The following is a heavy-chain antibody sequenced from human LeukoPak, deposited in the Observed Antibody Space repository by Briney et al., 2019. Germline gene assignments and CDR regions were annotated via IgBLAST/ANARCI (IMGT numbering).Heavy chain of an antibody. J-gene: IGHJ6*02. CDR2: ISSSGSTI. CDR1: GFTFSSYE. Sequence: PGGSLRLSCAASGFTFSSYEMNWVRQAPGKGLEWVSYISSSGSTIYYADSVKGRFTISRDNAKNSLYLQMNSLRAEDTAVYYCARVGHSGSYYVYYYYGMDVWGQGTTVTVSS. D-gene: IGHD1-26*01. V-gene: IGHV3-48*03. CDR3: ARVGHSGSYYVYYYYGMDV.